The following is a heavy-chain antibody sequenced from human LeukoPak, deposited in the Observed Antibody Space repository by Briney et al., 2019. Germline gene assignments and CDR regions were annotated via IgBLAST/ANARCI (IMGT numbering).Heavy chain of an antibody. V-gene: IGHV5-51*01. CDR2: IYPGDSDT. D-gene: IGHD4-17*01. J-gene: IGHJ4*02. CDR1: GDTFPNYW. CDR3: ARSKYGDYDRALDY. Sequence: GESLKISCKGSGDTFPNYWIAWLRQMPGKGLEWMGIIYPGDSDTRYSPSFQGQVTISADKSISTAYLQWSSLKASDTAIYFCARSKYGDYDRALDYWGQGTLVTVSS.